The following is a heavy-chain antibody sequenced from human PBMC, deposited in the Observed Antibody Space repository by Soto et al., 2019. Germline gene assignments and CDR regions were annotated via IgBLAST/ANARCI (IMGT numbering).Heavy chain of an antibody. CDR3: TRRDSGAFDV. J-gene: IGHJ3*01. V-gene: IGHV3-11*01. CDR1: GFTFRDYY. Sequence: GGSPRLSCATSGFTFRDYYFSWIRQAPGKGLEWISYISHSGKTIYYADSVKGRFTISRDDAKNTLYLQMNSLRAEDTAMYYCTRRDSGAFDVWGHGTMVTVSS. CDR2: ISHSGKTI.